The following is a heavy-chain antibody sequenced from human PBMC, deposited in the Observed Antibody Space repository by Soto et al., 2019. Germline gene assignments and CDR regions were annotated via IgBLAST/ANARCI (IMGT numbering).Heavy chain of an antibody. V-gene: IGHV4-30-2*06. CDR1: GGSISSGGYS. CDR3: ARAGAKRSSEWPNGFDP. CDR2: IYHSGST. Sequence: QLQLQESGLGLVQPSQTLSLTCAVSGGSISSGGYSWSCVRQSPGKGLEWIGYIYHSGSTFYNPSLRGRVTISVDRSKNEFSLKMNSVTAADTAMYYCARAGAKRSSEWPNGFDPWGQGTLVTVSS. J-gene: IGHJ5*02. D-gene: IGHD3-3*01.